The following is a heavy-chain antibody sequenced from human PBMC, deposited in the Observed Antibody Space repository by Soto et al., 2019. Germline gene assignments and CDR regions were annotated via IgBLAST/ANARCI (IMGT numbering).Heavy chain of an antibody. J-gene: IGHJ4*02. CDR3: ARVVNPGIAAAGIFFDY. V-gene: IGHV4-39*01. D-gene: IGHD6-13*01. Sequence: SETQSLTSPVADGSISSSSYYWGWIRQPPGKGLEWIGSIYYSGSTYYNPSLKSRVTISVDTSKNQFSLKLSSVTAADTAVYYCARVVNPGIAAAGIFFDYWGQGTLVTVSS. CDR2: IYYSGST. CDR1: DGSISSSSYY.